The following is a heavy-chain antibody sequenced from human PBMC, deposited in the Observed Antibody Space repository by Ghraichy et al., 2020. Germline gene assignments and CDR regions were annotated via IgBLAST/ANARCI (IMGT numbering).Heavy chain of an antibody. CDR3: TRGYFSGGICYSFDH. D-gene: IGHD2-15*01. CDR1: GLTFSDSA. Sequence: GGSLRLSCATSGLTFSDSALHWVRQASGKGLEWVGRIRSQANSYATVYAAWVKGRFTIARDDSKNTAYLQMNSLKNEDTALYYYTRGYFSGGICYSFDHWGQGTLVTVSS. V-gene: IGHV3-73*01. CDR2: IRSQANSYAT. J-gene: IGHJ4*02.